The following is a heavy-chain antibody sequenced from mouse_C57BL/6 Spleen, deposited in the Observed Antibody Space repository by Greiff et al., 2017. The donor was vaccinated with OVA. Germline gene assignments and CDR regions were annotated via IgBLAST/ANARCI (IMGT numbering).Heavy chain of an antibody. Sequence: QVQLKESGAELVRPGASVTLSCTASGYTFTDYEMHWVKQTPVHGLEWIGAIDPETGGTAYNQKFQGKAILTADKSSSTAYMELRSLTSEDSAVYYCTLYYDYPFDDWGQGTTLTVSS. D-gene: IGHD2-4*01. V-gene: IGHV1-15*01. CDR2: IDPETGGT. J-gene: IGHJ2*01. CDR3: TLYYDYPFDD. CDR1: GYTFTDYE.